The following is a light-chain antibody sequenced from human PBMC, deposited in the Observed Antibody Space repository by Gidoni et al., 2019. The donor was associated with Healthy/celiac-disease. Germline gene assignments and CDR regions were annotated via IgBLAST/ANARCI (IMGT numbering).Light chain of an antibody. CDR1: QGISNS. CDR2: AAS. J-gene: IGKJ3*01. V-gene: IGKV1-NL1*01. CDR3: QQYYSTLGT. Sequence: DIQMTQSPSSLSASVGDRVTITCRASQGISNSLAWYQQKPGKAPKLLLYAASRLESGVPSRFSGSGSGTDYTLTISSLQPEDFATYYCQQYYSTLGTFGPXTKVDIK.